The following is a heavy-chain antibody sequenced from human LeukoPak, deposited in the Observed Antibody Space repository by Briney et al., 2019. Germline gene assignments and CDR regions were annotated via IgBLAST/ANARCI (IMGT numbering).Heavy chain of an antibody. CDR1: GFTFTRYW. V-gene: IGHV3-74*01. CDR2: INTDGSST. CDR3: AKDVKPGGWYFDL. D-gene: IGHD1-14*01. Sequence: PGGSLRLSCAASGFTFTRYWMHWVRHAPGKGLVWVSRINTDGSSTSYADSVKGRFTISRDNAKNTLYLQMNSLRAEDTAVYYCAKDVKPGGWYFDLWGRGTLVTVSS. J-gene: IGHJ2*01.